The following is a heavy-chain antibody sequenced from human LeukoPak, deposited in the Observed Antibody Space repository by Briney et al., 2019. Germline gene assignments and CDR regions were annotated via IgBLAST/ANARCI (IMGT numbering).Heavy chain of an antibody. CDR2: IYHSAST. CDR1: GGSISSGGYY. CDR3: ARHPGVSGSYAHYYHMDV. D-gene: IGHD1-26*01. Sequence: SETLSLTCTVSGGSISSGGYYWSWIRQPPGKGLEWIGYIYHSASTYYNPSLKSRVTISVGRSNNQFSLKLSSVTAADTAVYYCARHPGVSGSYAHYYHMDVWGKGTTVTVSS. V-gene: IGHV4-30-2*01. J-gene: IGHJ6*03.